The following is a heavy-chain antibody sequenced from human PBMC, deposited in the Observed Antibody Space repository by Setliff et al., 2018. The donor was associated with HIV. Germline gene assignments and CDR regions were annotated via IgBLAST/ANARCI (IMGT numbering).Heavy chain of an antibody. CDR3: ARGRLGSSGNTYYWYYFDY. J-gene: IGHJ4*02. CDR2: IYSAGNT. D-gene: IGHD2-15*01. Sequence: GGSLRLSCAASGFTFSDYYMSWIRQAPGKGLEWVSVIYSAGNTFYADSVKGRFTVSRDDSKNTLFLQMNSLRAEDTAVYYCARGRLGSSGNTYYWYYFDYWGQGTLVTVSS. CDR1: GFTFSDYY. V-gene: IGHV3-53*01.